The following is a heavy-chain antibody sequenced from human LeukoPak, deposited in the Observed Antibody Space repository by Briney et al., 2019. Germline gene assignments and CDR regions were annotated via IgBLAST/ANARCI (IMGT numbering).Heavy chain of an antibody. Sequence: GESLKISCKGSGYSFTSYWISWVREMPGKGLEWMGRIDPSDSYTNYSPSFQGHVTISADKSISTAYLQCNSLKASDTAMYYCAREGSTHWFDPWGQGTLVTVSS. V-gene: IGHV5-10-1*01. CDR3: AREGSTHWFDP. CDR1: GYSFTSYW. J-gene: IGHJ5*02. CDR2: IDPSDSYT.